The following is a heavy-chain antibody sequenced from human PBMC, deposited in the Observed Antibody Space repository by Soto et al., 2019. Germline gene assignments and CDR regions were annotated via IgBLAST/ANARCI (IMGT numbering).Heavy chain of an antibody. V-gene: IGHV4-34*01. D-gene: IGHD6-13*01. CDR2: INHSGST. Sequence: SETLSLTCAVYGGSFSGYYWSWIRQPPGKGLEWIGEINHSGSTNYNPSLKSRVTISVDTSKNQFSLKLSSVTAADTAVYYCARFLREGSSSSKVADAFDIWGQGTMVTVSS. CDR1: GGSFSGYY. CDR3: ARFLREGSSSSKVADAFDI. J-gene: IGHJ3*02.